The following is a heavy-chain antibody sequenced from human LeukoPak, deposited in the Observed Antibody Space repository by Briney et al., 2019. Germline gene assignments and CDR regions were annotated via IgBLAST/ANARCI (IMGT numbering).Heavy chain of an antibody. Sequence: GGSLRLSCAASGFTFSSYWMSWVRQAPGEGLEWVAVISYDGSNKYYADSVKGRFTISRDNSKNTLYLQMNSLRAEDTAVYYCARESDYWGQGTLVTVSS. CDR3: ARESDY. CDR1: GFTFSSYW. CDR2: ISYDGSNK. V-gene: IGHV3-30-3*01. J-gene: IGHJ4*02.